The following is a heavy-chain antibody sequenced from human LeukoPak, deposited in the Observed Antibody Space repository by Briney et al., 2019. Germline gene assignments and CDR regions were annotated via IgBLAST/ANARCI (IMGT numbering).Heavy chain of an antibody. V-gene: IGHV4-39*01. J-gene: IGHJ4*02. CDR2: ISYGGST. CDR1: GGSISSNSNY. D-gene: IGHD2-21*01. Sequence: PSETLSLTCTVSGGSISSNSNYWAWIRQPPGRGLEWIGSISYGGSTYYSPSLESRVTISVDTSKNQFSLRLSSVTAADTAVYYCARQALWFFDHWSQGTLVTVSS. CDR3: ARQALWFFDH.